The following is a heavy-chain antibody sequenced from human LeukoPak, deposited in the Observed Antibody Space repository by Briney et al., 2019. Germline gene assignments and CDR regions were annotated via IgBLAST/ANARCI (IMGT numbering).Heavy chain of an antibody. J-gene: IGHJ4*02. CDR1: GGSISSGGYS. CDR3: AVVAASDY. Sequence: SETLSLTCAVSGGSISSGGYSWGWIRQPPGKGLEWIGYIYHSGSTYYNPSLKSRVTISVDTSKNQFSLKLSSVTAADTAVYYCAVVAASDYWGQGTLVTVSS. D-gene: IGHD2-15*01. V-gene: IGHV4-30-2*01. CDR2: IYHSGST.